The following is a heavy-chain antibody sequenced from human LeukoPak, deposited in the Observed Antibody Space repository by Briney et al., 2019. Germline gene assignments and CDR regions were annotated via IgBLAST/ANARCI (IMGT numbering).Heavy chain of an antibody. CDR3: ARTRLTGDPYEAFDI. Sequence: ASVNVSCKASGYTFTGYYMHWVRQAPGQGLEWMGWINPNSGGTKYAQKLQGRVTMTRDTSITTAYMELTSLEFDDTAVYYCARTRLTGDPYEAFDIWGQGTMVTVSS. CDR1: GYTFTGYY. V-gene: IGHV1-2*02. CDR2: INPNSGGT. J-gene: IGHJ3*02. D-gene: IGHD7-27*01.